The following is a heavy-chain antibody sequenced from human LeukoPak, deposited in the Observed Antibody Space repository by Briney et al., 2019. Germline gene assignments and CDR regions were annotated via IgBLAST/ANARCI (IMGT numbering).Heavy chain of an antibody. J-gene: IGHJ4*02. D-gene: IGHD2-21*02. V-gene: IGHV3-7*01. CDR1: GFTFSSSW. Sequence: GSLRLSCAASGFTFSSSWMSWVGQAPGKGLEWVANIKQGGSEKYYVDSVKGRFTISRDNAKNSLYLQMNSLRAEDTAVYYCARGHHIVVVTAPNYFDYWGQGTLVTVSS. CDR2: IKQGGSEK. CDR3: ARGHHIVVVTAPNYFDY.